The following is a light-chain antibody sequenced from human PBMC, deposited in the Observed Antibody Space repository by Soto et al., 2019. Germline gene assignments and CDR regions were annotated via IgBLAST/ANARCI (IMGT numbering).Light chain of an antibody. CDR3: CSYAGSSTWV. Sequence: QSALTQPASVSGSPGQSITISCTGTSSDVGNYNLVSWYQQHPGKAPKLMIYEDTKWPSGVSNRFSGSKSGNTASLTISGLQADDEADYYCCSYAGSSTWVFGGGTKVTVL. CDR2: EDT. J-gene: IGLJ3*02. V-gene: IGLV2-23*01. CDR1: SSDVGNYNL.